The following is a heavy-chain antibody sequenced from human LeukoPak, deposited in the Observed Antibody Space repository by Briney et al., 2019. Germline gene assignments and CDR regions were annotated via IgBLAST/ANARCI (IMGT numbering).Heavy chain of an antibody. CDR1: GGSISSSSYY. V-gene: IGHV4-39*07. CDR2: IYYSGST. D-gene: IGHD3-10*02. J-gene: IGHJ4*02. CDR3: ARMVGGSKVPGNVPLGDFYY. Sequence: SETLSLTCTVSGGSISSSSYYWGWIRQPPGKGLEWIGSIYYSGSTYYNPSLKGRVTISVDTSKNQFSLKLSSVTAADTAVYYCARMVGGSKVPGNVPLGDFYYWGQGTLVTVSS.